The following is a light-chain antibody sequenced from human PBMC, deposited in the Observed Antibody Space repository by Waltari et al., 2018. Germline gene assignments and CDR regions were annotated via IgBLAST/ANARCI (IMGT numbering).Light chain of an antibody. J-gene: IGLJ3*02. Sequence: QSALTQPASVSGSPGQSITISCTGTSSDVGSYNLVSWYQQHPGKAPQPIIYEGSNRPSGVSNRFSGSKSGNTASLTISGLQAEDEADYYCCSYAGSSTFVFGGGTKLPVL. CDR1: SSDVGSYNL. V-gene: IGLV2-23*01. CDR3: CSYAGSSTFV. CDR2: EGS.